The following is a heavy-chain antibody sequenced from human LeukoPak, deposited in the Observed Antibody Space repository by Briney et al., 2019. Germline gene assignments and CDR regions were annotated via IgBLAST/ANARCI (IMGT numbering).Heavy chain of an antibody. Sequence: ASVKVSCKASGYTFTDYCMHWVRQAPGQGLEWMGWISAYNGNTNYAQKLQGRVTMTTDTSTSTAYMELRSLRSDDTAVYYCARAYYDSSGYSPPPIGYWGQGTLVTVSS. CDR1: GYTFTDYC. CDR3: ARAYYDSSGYSPPPIGY. CDR2: ISAYNGNT. D-gene: IGHD3-22*01. V-gene: IGHV1-18*04. J-gene: IGHJ4*02.